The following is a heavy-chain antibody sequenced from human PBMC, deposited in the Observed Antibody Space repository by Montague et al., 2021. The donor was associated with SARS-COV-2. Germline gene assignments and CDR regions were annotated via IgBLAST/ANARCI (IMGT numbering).Heavy chain of an antibody. J-gene: IGHJ2*01. CDR1: GGSISSSSYY. CDR2: IYHSGST. V-gene: IGHV4-39*01. CDR3: AGQPLTTMILVVITQPRRDFDL. Sequence: SETRSLTCTVSGGSISSSSYYWGWIRQPPGKGLEWIASIYHSGSTYYNPSLKSRVTTSVDTSKNQFSLKLSSVTAADTAVYYCAGQPLTTMILVVITQPRRDFDLWGRGTLVTVSS. D-gene: IGHD3-22*01.